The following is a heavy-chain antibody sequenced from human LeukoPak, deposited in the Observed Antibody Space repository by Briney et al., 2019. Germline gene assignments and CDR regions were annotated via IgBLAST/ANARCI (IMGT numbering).Heavy chain of an antibody. Sequence: GGSLRLSCAASGFTFSSYGMHWVRQAPGKGLEWVAVIWYDGSNKYYADSVKGRFTISRDNSKNTLYLQMNSLRAEDTAVYYCARVIEVYDILTGYYNSNYFDYWGQGTLVTVSS. CDR3: ARVIEVYDILTGYYNSNYFDY. D-gene: IGHD3-9*01. CDR2: IWYDGSNK. J-gene: IGHJ4*02. CDR1: GFTFSSYG. V-gene: IGHV3-33*01.